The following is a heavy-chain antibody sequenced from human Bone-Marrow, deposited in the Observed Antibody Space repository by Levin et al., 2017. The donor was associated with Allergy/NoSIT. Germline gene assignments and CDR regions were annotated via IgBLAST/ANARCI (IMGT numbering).Heavy chain of an antibody. J-gene: IGHJ6*02. D-gene: IGHD1-7*01. V-gene: IGHV3-33*01. CDR3: ARGSKWNLYYYYGMDV. CDR1: GFTFTDYA. Sequence: LSLTCAASGFTFTDYALHWVRQAPGKGLEWVALIWYDGSNKYYADSVKGRFTVSRDNSKKTLNLQMNSLGAEDTAVYYCARGSKWNLYYYYGMDVWGQGTTVTVSS. CDR2: IWYDGSNK.